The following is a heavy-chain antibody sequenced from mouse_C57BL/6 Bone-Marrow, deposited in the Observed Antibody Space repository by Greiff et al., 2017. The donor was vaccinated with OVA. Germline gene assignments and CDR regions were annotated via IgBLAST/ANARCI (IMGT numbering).Heavy chain of an antibody. V-gene: IGHV1-42*01. Sequence: VQLKESGPELVKPGASVKISCKASGYSFTGYYMNWVKQSPEKSLEWIGEINPSTGGTTYNQKFKAKATLTVDKSSSTAYMQLKSLTSEDSAVYYCARSFYYYGSSVFGYWGQGTTLTVSS. D-gene: IGHD1-1*01. CDR2: INPSTGGT. J-gene: IGHJ2*01. CDR1: GYSFTGYY. CDR3: ARSFYYYGSSVFGY.